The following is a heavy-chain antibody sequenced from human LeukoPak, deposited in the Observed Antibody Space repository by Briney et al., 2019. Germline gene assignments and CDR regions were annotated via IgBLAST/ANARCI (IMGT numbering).Heavy chain of an antibody. J-gene: IGHJ5*02. CDR1: GGSFSGYY. D-gene: IGHD3-10*01. CDR3: ARARPKYYYGSGSSTPFDP. Sequence: SETLSVTCAVYGGSFSGYYWSWIRQPPGKGLEWIGEINHSGSTNYDPSLKSRVTISVDTSKNQFSLKLSSVTAADTAVYYCARARPKYYYGSGSSTPFDPWGQGTLVTVSS. CDR2: INHSGST. V-gene: IGHV4-34*01.